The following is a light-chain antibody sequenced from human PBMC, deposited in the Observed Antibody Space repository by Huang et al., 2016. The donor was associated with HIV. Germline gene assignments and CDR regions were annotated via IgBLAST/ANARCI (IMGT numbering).Light chain of an antibody. CDR1: QYVADAY. V-gene: IGKV3-20*01. CDR3: QQCGDSTWT. Sequence: EIVLTQSPGSLSLSPGDRATLSCRASQYVADAYVAWSQHIPGQSPRLLIYCASRRAPGIPDRFSGSGFSTDFNLTISRLEPEDFAVYYCQQCGDSTWTFGQGTKVEVK. J-gene: IGKJ1*01. CDR2: CAS.